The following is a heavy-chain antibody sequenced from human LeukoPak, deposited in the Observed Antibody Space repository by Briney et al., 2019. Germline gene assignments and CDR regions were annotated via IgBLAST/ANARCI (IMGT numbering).Heavy chain of an antibody. J-gene: IGHJ6*02. CDR1: GFLVNDYG. Sequence: PGGSLRLSCAASGFLVNDYGMHWVRQAPGKGPEWVAAMRFDGNTKYYVDSVKGRFTISRDTSKNTLFLQMNSLRDEDTATYYCAKDKGNQQLHALDVWGQGTTVSVSS. V-gene: IGHV3-30*02. D-gene: IGHD1-1*01. CDR2: MRFDGNTK. CDR3: AKDKGNQQLHALDV.